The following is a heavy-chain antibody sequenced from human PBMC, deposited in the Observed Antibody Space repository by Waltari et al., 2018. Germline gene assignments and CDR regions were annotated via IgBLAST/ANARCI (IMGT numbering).Heavy chain of an antibody. J-gene: IGHJ5*02. V-gene: IGHV5-51*01. Sequence: EVQLVQSGAEVKKPGESLKISCKGSGYTFTNYWIGWVRQMPGKGLEWMGIISPIASYTIASPSFQGQVSISVDNAISTAYLQWSSLRASDTAMYYCARLVGGSGGTVVNWFDPWGQGTLVTVSS. D-gene: IGHD3-10*01. CDR3: ARLVGGSGGTVVNWFDP. CDR1: GYTFTNYW. CDR2: ISPIASYT.